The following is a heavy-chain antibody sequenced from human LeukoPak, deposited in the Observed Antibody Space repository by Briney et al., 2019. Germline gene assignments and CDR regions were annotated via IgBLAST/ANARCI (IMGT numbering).Heavy chain of an antibody. D-gene: IGHD5-24*01. CDR1: GGSISSYY. Sequence: SETLSLTCTVSGGSISSYYWSWIRQPPGKGLEWIGYIYYSGSTNYNPSLKSRVTISVDTSKNQFSLKLSSVTAADTAVYYCARRRDGYGNYWYFDLWGRGTLVTVSS. J-gene: IGHJ2*01. V-gene: IGHV4-59*08. CDR2: IYYSGST. CDR3: ARRRDGYGNYWYFDL.